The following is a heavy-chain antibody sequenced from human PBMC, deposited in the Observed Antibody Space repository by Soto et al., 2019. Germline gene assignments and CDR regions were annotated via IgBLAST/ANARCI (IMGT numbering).Heavy chain of an antibody. CDR2: IDPSDSYT. V-gene: IGHV5-10-1*03. Sequence: EVQLVQSGAEVKKPGESLRISCKGSGYSFTSYWISWVRQMPGKGLEWMGRIDPSDSYTNYSPSFQGHVTISADKSISTAYLQWSSLKASDTAMYYCARGYSSSWYRFTTLGYWGQGTLVTVSS. CDR3: ARGYSSSWYRFTTLGY. CDR1: GYSFTSYW. D-gene: IGHD6-13*01. J-gene: IGHJ4*02.